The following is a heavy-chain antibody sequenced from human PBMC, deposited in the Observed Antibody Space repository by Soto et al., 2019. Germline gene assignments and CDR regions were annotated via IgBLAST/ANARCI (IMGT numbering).Heavy chain of an antibody. J-gene: IGHJ4*02. CDR3: ARVHSSGWYAGY. D-gene: IGHD6-19*01. V-gene: IGHV4-34*01. Sequence: QVQLQQLGAGLLKPSETLSLTCAVYGGSFSGYFWGWIRQPPGKGLEWIGEVDHTGSTNYNPSLTSRVTISVDRSKNQFSLQLSSVTAADTAVYYSARVHSSGWYAGYWGRGTLVTVSS. CDR2: VDHTGST. CDR1: GGSFSGYF.